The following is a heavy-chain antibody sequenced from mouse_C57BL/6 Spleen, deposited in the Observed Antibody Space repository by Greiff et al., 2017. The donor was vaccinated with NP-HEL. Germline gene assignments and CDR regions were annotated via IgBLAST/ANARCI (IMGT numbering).Heavy chain of an antibody. D-gene: IGHD4-1*01. V-gene: IGHV1-47*01. Sequence: VQGVESGAELVKPGASVKMSCKASGYTFTTYPIEWMKQNHGKSLEWIGNFHPYNDDTKYNEKFKGKATLTVEKSSSTVYLELSRLTSDDSAVYYCARRDWDSRAMDYWGQGTSVTVSS. J-gene: IGHJ4*01. CDR1: GYTFTTYP. CDR2: FHPYNDDT. CDR3: ARRDWDSRAMDY.